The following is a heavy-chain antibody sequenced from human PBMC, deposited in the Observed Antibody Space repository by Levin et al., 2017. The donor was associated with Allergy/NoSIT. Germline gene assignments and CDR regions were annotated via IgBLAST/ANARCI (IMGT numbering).Heavy chain of an antibody. CDR1: GFAFSTYT. CDR3: ARMKRNILHACDV. D-gene: IGHD2/OR15-2a*01. J-gene: IGHJ3*01. CDR2: ISSGSTTI. Sequence: PGGSLRLSCAASGFAFSTYTMNWVRQAPGKGLEWISKISSGSTTIDYADSVKRRFTTSRDNARDSLYLQMNSLRDEDTAVYCCARMKRNILHACDVWGQATMVTVSS. V-gene: IGHV3-48*02.